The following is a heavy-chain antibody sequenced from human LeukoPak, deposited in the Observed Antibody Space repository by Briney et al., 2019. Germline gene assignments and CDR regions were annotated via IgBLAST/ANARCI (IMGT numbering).Heavy chain of an antibody. CDR3: ARGRPYYLDY. Sequence: PSETLSLTCTVSGGSISSYYWSWIRQPPGKGLEWIGYIYYSGSTNYNPSLESRVTISVDTSKNQFSLKLSSVTAADTAVYYCARGRPYYLDYWGQGTLVTVSS. CDR2: IYYSGST. V-gene: IGHV4-59*01. J-gene: IGHJ4*02. CDR1: GGSISSYY.